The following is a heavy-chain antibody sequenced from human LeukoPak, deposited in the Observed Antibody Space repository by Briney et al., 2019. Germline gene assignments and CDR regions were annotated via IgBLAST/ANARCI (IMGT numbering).Heavy chain of an antibody. CDR1: GGSISTYY. J-gene: IGHJ5*02. CDR3: ARYESSTGFDP. D-gene: IGHD3-22*01. V-gene: IGHV4-4*09. Sequence: PSATLSLTCTVSGGSISTYYWSWIRPPPGEGLEWIGYIYTSGSTNYNPSLKSRVTISVDTSKNQFSLKLSSVTAADTAVYYCARYESSTGFDPWGQGTLVTVSS. CDR2: IYTSGST.